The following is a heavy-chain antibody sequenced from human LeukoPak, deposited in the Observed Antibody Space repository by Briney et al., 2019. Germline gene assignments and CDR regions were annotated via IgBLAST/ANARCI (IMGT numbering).Heavy chain of an antibody. V-gene: IGHV4-39*01. CDR3: ARNPYYDFWSGYYASCAFDI. Sequence: PSETLPLTCTVSGGSISSSSYYWGWIRQPPGKGLEWIGSIYYSGSTYYNPSLKSRVTISVDTSKNQFSLKLSSVTAADTAVYYCARNPYYDFWSGYYASCAFDIWGQGTMVTASS. J-gene: IGHJ3*02. CDR2: IYYSGST. D-gene: IGHD3-3*01. CDR1: GGSISSSSYY.